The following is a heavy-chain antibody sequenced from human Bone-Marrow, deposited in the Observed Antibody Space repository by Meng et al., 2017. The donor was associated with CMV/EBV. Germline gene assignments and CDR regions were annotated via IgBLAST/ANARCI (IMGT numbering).Heavy chain of an antibody. J-gene: IGHJ4*02. CDR2: ISYDGSNK. Sequence: GESLKISCAASGFTCSRYAMHWVRQAPGKGLEWVAVISYDGSNKYYADSVKGRFTISRDNSKSTLYLQMNSLRAEDTAVYYGARDGSSWIYPDYWGQGKRVNVSS. D-gene: IGHD6-13*01. CDR1: GFTCSRYA. V-gene: IGHV3-30-3*01. CDR3: ARDGSSWIYPDY.